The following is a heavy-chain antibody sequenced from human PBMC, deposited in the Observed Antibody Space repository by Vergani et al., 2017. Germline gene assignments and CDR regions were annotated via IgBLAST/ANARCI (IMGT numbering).Heavy chain of an antibody. CDR3: ARAYGDTAMPRFDY. CDR2: IYHSGGT. V-gene: IGHV4-38-2*02. Sequence: QVQLQESGPGLVKPSETLSLTCTVSGYSISSGYYWGWIRQPPGKGLEWIGSIYHSGGTYYNPSLKSRVTISVDTSKNQFSLKLSSVTAADTAVYYCARAYGDTAMPRFDYWGQGTLVTVSS. D-gene: IGHD5-18*01. CDR1: GYSISSGYY. J-gene: IGHJ4*02.